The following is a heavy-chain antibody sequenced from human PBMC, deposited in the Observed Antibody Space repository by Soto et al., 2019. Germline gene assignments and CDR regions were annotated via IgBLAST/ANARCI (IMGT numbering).Heavy chain of an antibody. CDR1: GFTFDDYG. CDR2: INWNGVGT. V-gene: IGHV3-20*04. D-gene: IGHD1-1*01. J-gene: IGHJ5*02. CDR3: TRRTGTPYDP. Sequence: GGSLRLSCAASGFTFDDYGMSWVRQAPGKGLEWVSGINWNGVGTDYADSVKGRFTISRDNAKNSLYLQMNSLRADDTALYFCTRRTGTPYDPCGQGTLVTVSS.